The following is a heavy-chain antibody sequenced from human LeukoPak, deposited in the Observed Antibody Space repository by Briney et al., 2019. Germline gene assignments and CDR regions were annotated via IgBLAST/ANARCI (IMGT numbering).Heavy chain of an antibody. D-gene: IGHD4-17*01. CDR2: IYSGGST. V-gene: IGHV3-66*02. CDR3: ARGPEGPTYYGDYAYYYYGMDV. J-gene: IGHJ6*02. Sequence: GGSLRLSCAASGFTFNTYWMTWVRQAPGKGLEWVSVIYSGGSTYYADSVKGRFTISRDNSKNTLYLQMNSLRAEDTAVYYCARGPEGPTYYGDYAYYYYGMDVWGQGTTVTVSS. CDR1: GFTFNTYW.